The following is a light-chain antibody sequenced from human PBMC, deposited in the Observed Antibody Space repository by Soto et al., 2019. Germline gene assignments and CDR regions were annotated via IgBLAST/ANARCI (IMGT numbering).Light chain of an antibody. V-gene: IGKV3-11*01. CDR3: QRRTNWALS. J-gene: IGKJ4*01. CDR2: DTS. CDR1: PSVSNY. Sequence: IVLTQSPVTLSLSPGERATLSCRASPSVSNYLAWYQHKPGRAPRLLIYDTSNRATGIPARFSGGGSGTDFTLSISNLEPEDFAVYYCQRRTNWALSFGGGTKVDIK.